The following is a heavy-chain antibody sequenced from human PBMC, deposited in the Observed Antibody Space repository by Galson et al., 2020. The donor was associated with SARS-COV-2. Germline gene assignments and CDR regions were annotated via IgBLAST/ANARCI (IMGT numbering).Heavy chain of an antibody. J-gene: IGHJ4*02. Sequence: GSLRLSCSASGFTFSDFAMHWVRQAPGKGLEYVSAISSNGGTSFYADSVSGRFTMSRDNAKNTFYLQMTGLRVEDTAFYYCLSFSSTRDNYWGQGTLVTVTS. D-gene: IGHD6-13*01. CDR3: LSFSSTRDNY. CDR2: ISSNGGTS. CDR1: GFTFSDFA. V-gene: IGHV3-64D*09.